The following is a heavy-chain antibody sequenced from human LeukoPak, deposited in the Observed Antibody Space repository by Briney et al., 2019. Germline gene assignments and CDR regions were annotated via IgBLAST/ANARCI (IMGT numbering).Heavy chain of an antibody. CDR2: IYTYTSGST. D-gene: IGHD3-9*01. V-gene: IGHV4-4*07. CDR3: ARDLLTGYPGNWFDP. Sequence: TSETLSLTCTVSGGSISSYYWSWIRQPAGKGLEWIGRIYTYTSGSTNYNPSLKSRVTISLDTSKNQFSLKLSSVTAADTAVYYCARDLLTGYPGNWFDPWGQGTLVTVSS. CDR1: GGSISSYY. J-gene: IGHJ5*02.